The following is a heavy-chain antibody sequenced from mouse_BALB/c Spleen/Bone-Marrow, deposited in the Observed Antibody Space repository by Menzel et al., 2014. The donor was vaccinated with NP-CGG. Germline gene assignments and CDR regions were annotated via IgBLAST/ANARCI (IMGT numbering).Heavy chain of an antibody. Sequence: EVKLVESGPGLVKPSQSLSLTCSVTGYSITSGYYCNWIRQFPGNKLEWMGYISYDGSNNYNPSLKNRISITRDTSKNQFFLKLNSVTTEDTATYYCARWLLHYYAMDYWGQGTSVTVSS. D-gene: IGHD2-3*01. CDR3: ARWLLHYYAMDY. CDR2: ISYDGSN. CDR1: GYSITSGYY. J-gene: IGHJ4*01. V-gene: IGHV3-6*02.